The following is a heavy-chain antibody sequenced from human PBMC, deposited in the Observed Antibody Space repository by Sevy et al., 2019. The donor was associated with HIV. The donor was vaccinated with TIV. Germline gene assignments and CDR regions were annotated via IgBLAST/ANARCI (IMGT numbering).Heavy chain of an antibody. V-gene: IGHV2-5*01. Sequence: SGPTLVNPTETLTLRCAYSGFLLSVHNVGVGWIRQPPGQALEWLGSIYCNDVKRYSPSLKSRLTIRKEVKQVVLTITSAAPVDTTTSYCTHTTATFSTFYPYYTVHGLGVGGPGTTVTVS. J-gene: IGHJ6*02. CDR3: THTTATFSTFYPYYTVHGLGV. CDR1: GFLLSVHNVG. CDR2: IYCNDVK. D-gene: IGHD1-26*01.